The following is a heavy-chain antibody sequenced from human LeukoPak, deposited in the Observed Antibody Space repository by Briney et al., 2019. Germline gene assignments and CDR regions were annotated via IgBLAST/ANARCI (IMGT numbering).Heavy chain of an antibody. J-gene: IGHJ6*03. CDR1: GGSISSYY. V-gene: IGHV4-59*01. CDR2: IYYSGST. D-gene: IGHD3-22*01. CDR3: TRGSIAYYYMDV. Sequence: SETLSLTCSVSGGSISSYYWSWIRQPPGNGLEWIGNIYYSGSTNYNPSLKSRVTISVDTSKNQFSLKLSSVTAADTAVYYCTRGSIAYYYMDVWGKGTTVTVSS.